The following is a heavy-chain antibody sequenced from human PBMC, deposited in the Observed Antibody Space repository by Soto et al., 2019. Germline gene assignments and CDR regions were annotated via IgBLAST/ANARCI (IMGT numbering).Heavy chain of an antibody. CDR2: ISYDGSNK. V-gene: IGHV3-30*18. J-gene: IGHJ4*02. CDR3: AKDSRIVVVTALYDY. Sequence: GGSLRLSCAASGFTFSSYGMHWVRQAPCKGLEWVAVISYDGSNKYYADSVKGRFTISRDNSKNTLYLQMNSLRAEDTAVYYCAKDSRIVVVTALYDYWGQGTLVTVSS. D-gene: IGHD2-21*02. CDR1: GFTFSSYG.